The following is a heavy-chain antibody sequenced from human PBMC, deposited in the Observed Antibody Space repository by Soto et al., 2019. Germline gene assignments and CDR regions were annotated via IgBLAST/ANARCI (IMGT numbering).Heavy chain of an antibody. Sequence: EVQLVESGGGLVQPGGSLRLSCAASGFTFSSYWMSWVRQAPGKGLEWVANIKQDGSEKYYVDSVKGRFTISRDNAKNSLHLQMNSLRAEDTAVYYCARDCSSSSCYTNYYYGMDVWGQGTTVTVSS. J-gene: IGHJ6*02. V-gene: IGHV3-7*03. CDR2: IKQDGSEK. CDR3: ARDCSSSSCYTNYYYGMDV. CDR1: GFTFSSYW. D-gene: IGHD2-2*02.